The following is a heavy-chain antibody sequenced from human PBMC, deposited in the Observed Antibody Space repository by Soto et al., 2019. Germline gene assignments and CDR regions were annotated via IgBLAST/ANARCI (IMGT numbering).Heavy chain of an antibody. V-gene: IGHV5-10-1*01. Sequence: GESLKISWNASGYSFTSYWICWVRQLPGKGLEWMGRIDPSESYTNYSPSFQGHVTISADKSISTAYLQWSSLKASDTAMYYCAKATHHYNWNVDAFDIWGQGTMVTVSS. D-gene: IGHD1-20*01. CDR1: GYSFTSYW. CDR3: AKATHHYNWNVDAFDI. J-gene: IGHJ3*02. CDR2: IDPSESYT.